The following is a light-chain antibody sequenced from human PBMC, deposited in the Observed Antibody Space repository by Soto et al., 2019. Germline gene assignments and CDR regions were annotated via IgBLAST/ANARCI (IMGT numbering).Light chain of an antibody. Sequence: ENRVTITCRASQSISSWLAWYQQKLGKAPKLLIYKASSLESGVPSRFSGSGSGTEFTLTISSLQPDDFAPYYCQQYDSLPKTFGQGTKVDIK. CDR2: KAS. CDR3: QQYDSLPKT. CDR1: QSISSW. V-gene: IGKV1-5*03. J-gene: IGKJ1*01.